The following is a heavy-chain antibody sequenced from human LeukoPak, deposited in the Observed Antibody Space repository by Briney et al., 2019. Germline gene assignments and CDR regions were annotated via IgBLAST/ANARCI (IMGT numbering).Heavy chain of an antibody. V-gene: IGHV1-69*06. Sequence: GASVKVSCKASGGTFSSYAISWVRQAPGQGLEWMGGIIPIFGTANYAQKFQGRVTITADKSTSTAYMELRSLRSDDTAVYYCARVKVWFGEFHHFDYWGQGTLVTVSS. D-gene: IGHD3-10*01. CDR3: ARVKVWFGEFHHFDY. CDR2: IIPIFGTA. J-gene: IGHJ4*02. CDR1: GGTFSSYA.